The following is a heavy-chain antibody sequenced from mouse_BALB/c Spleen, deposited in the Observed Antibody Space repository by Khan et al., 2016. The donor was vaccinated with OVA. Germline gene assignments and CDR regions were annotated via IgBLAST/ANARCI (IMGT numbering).Heavy chain of an antibody. Sequence: EVQLQESGPGLVKPSQSLSLTCSVTGYSITSGYYCNWIRQFPGNKLEWMGYISYDGSNNYNPSLRNRISVTRDTSKNQFFLKLNSVTTEDTATYYCARSLYGYDPAWFVYWGQGTLVTVSA. J-gene: IGHJ3*01. CDR1: GYSITSGYY. CDR2: ISYDGSN. D-gene: IGHD2-2*01. CDR3: ARSLYGYDPAWFVY. V-gene: IGHV3-6*02.